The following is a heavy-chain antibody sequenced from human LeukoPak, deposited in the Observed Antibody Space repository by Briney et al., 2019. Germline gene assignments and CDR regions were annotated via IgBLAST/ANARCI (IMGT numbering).Heavy chain of an antibody. J-gene: IGHJ4*02. CDR2: IYSGGST. CDR1: GFTFSNYW. V-gene: IGHV3-53*01. CDR3: AGYCSGGSCYSGLGY. Sequence: GGSLRLSCGASGFTFSNYWMSWVRQAPGKGLEWVSVIYSGGSTYYADSVKGRFTISRDNSKNTLYLQMNSLRAEDTAVYYCAGYCSGGSCYSGLGYWGQGTLVTVSS. D-gene: IGHD2-15*01.